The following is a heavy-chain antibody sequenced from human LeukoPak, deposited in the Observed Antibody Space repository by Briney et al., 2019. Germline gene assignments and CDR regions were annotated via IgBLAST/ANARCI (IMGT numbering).Heavy chain of an antibody. CDR3: ARGRGGYDFLSNWFDR. D-gene: IGHD3-3*01. V-gene: IGHV1-69*13. Sequence: ASVKVSCKASGGTFSSYAISWVRQAPGQGLEWMGGIIPIFGTANYAQKFQGRVTITADESTSTAYVELSSLRSEDTAVYYCARGRGGYDFLSNWFDRWGQGTLVTVSS. J-gene: IGHJ5*02. CDR2: IIPIFGTA. CDR1: GGTFSSYA.